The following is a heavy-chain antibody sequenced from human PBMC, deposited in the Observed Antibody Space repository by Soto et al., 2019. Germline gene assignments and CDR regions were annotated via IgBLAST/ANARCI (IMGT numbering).Heavy chain of an antibody. D-gene: IGHD3-10*01. J-gene: IGHJ4*02. V-gene: IGHV1-69*05. CDR3: ASSYYGSGSYYEGFDY. CDR2: IIPIFGTA. CDR1: GGTFSSYA. Sequence: QVQLVQSGAEVKKPGSSVKVSCKASGGTFSSYAISWVRQAPGQGLEWMGGIIPIFGTANYAQKFQGRVTITXXDXTXXASMELSSLRSEDTAVYYCASSYYGSGSYYEGFDYWGQGTLVTVSS.